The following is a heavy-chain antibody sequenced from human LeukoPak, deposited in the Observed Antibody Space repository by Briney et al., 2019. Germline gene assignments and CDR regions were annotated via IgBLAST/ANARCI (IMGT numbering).Heavy chain of an antibody. Sequence: ASVKVSCKASGYTFPSYFMHWVRQAPGQGLEWMGIINPTGGSTTYAQKFQGRVTMTRDTSTSTVYMELSSLRSEDTAVYYCARDYVDDIPMIKDYWGQGTLVTVSS. J-gene: IGHJ4*02. CDR2: INPTGGST. CDR1: GYTFPSYF. V-gene: IGHV1-46*01. D-gene: IGHD2-8*01. CDR3: ARDYVDDIPMIKDY.